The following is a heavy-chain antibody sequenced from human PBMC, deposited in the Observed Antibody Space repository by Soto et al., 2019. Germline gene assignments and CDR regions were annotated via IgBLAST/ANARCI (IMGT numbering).Heavy chain of an antibody. CDR3: ASRDPGTSVDY. CDR1: GGSFTSNNW. Sequence: QVQLQESGPGLVKPSGTLSLTCAVSGGSFTSNNWWTWVRQPPGQGLEWIGEIYRTGSTNYNPSLKSRVTISLDKSANQFSLKVPSLTAADTAVYYCASRDPGTSVDYWGQGTLVTVSS. J-gene: IGHJ4*02. CDR2: IYRTGST. V-gene: IGHV4-4*02. D-gene: IGHD1-7*01.